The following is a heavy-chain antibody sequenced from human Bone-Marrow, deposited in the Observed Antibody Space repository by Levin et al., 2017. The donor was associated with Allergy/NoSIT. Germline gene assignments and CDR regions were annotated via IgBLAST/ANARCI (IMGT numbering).Heavy chain of an antibody. CDR3: ARGGVDYYDSSGYYPFFDY. CDR1: GGTFSSYA. D-gene: IGHD3-22*01. J-gene: IGHJ4*02. V-gene: IGHV1-69*13. CDR2: IIPIFGTA. Sequence: SVKVSCKASGGTFSSYAISWVRQAPGQGLEWMGGIIPIFGTANYAQKFQGRVTITADESTSTAYMELSSLRSEDTAVYYCARGGVDYYDSSGYYPFFDYWGQGTLVTVSS.